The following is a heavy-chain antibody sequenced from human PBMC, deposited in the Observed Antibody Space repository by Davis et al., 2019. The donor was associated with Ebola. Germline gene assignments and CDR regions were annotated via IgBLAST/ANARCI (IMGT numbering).Heavy chain of an antibody. J-gene: IGHJ4*02. CDR1: GGSISSGGYY. CDR3: ARVDINSSGGALDY. CDR2: IYYSGST. D-gene: IGHD6-19*01. V-gene: IGHV4-31*03. Sequence: LRLSCTVSGGSISSGGYYWSWIRQHPGKGLEWIGYIYYSGSTYYNPSLKSRVTISVDTSKNQFSLKLSSVTAADTAVYYCARVDINSSGGALDYWGQGTLVTVSS.